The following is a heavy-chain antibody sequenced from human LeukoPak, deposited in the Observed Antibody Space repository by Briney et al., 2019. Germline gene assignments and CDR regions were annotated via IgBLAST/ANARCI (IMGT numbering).Heavy chain of an antibody. CDR3: ARAISVVRGLHHYYYYMDV. J-gene: IGHJ6*03. D-gene: IGHD3-10*01. Sequence: ASETLSLTCTVSGVSITNYYWSWIRQPPGKGLEWIGHVSYSGSTNYNPSLKGRITMSVDTSKNQFSLNLTSVTAADTAVYYCARAISVVRGLHHYYYYMDVWGEGTTVTVAS. V-gene: IGHV4-59*01. CDR2: VSYSGST. CDR1: GVSITNYY.